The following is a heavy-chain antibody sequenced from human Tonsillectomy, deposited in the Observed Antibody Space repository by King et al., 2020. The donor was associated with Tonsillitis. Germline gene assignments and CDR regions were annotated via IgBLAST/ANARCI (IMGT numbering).Heavy chain of an antibody. CDR2: TSFDGSNK. Sequence: VQLVESGGGVVQPGRSLRLSCAASGFLFSSQCMHWVRQAPGKGLEGVAVTSFDGSNKYYADSVKGRFTISRDNSKNTLSLQINSLRADDTAVYYCARASGYTYGELDYWGQGTLVTASS. CDR1: GFLFSSQC. V-gene: IGHV3-30*03. CDR3: ARASGYTYGELDY. J-gene: IGHJ4*02. D-gene: IGHD5-18*01.